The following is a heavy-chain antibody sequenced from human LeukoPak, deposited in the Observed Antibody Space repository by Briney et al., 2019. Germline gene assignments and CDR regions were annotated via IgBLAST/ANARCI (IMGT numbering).Heavy chain of an antibody. CDR1: GGSISSGDYY. J-gene: IGHJ5*02. D-gene: IGHD2-15*01. Sequence: SETLSLTCTVSGGSISSGDYYWSWIRQPPGKGLEWIGYIYYSGSTYYNPSLKSRVTISVDTSKNQFSLKLSSVTAADTAVYYCARGGCSGGSRYSGNWFDPWGQGTLVTVSS. CDR2: IYYSGST. V-gene: IGHV4-30-4*01. CDR3: ARGGCSGGSRYSGNWFDP.